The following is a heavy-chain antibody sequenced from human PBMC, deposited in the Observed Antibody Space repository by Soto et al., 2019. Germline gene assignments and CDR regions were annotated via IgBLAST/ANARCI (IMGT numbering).Heavy chain of an antibody. V-gene: IGHV4-4*02. J-gene: IGHJ6*03. CDR2: IHHSGST. D-gene: IGHD1-26*01. Sequence: QVQLQESGPGLVKPSETLSLTCAVSGGSLSISNWWSWVRQPPGKGLEWIGQIHHSGSTNYSPSLTSLVTLAVEKYKTQCSRKMNSVTAADTAVYYCARGGYYFYMDGWGKGTKVTVSS. CDR1: GGSLSISNW. CDR3: ARGGYYFYMDG.